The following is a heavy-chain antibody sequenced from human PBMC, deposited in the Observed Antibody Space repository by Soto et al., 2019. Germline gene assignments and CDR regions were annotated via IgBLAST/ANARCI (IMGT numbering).Heavy chain of an antibody. J-gene: IGHJ3*02. D-gene: IGHD2-2*01. CDR1: GYTFTSYD. CDR3: AREGEDIVVVPAAIGDTGDAFDI. Sequence: GASVKVSCKASGYTFTSYDINRVRQATGQGLEWMGWMNPNSGNTGYAQKFQGRVTMTRNTSISTAFMELSSLRSEDTAVYYCAREGEDIVVVPAAIGDTGDAFDIWGQGTMVTVSS. V-gene: IGHV1-8*01. CDR2: MNPNSGNT.